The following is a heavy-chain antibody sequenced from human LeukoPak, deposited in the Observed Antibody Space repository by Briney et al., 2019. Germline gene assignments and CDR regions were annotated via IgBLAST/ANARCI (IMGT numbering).Heavy chain of an antibody. D-gene: IGHD1-1*01. J-gene: IGHJ4*02. CDR1: GYTFTSYA. CDR2: LNAGNGNT. CDR3: ARDQFPGTTKIYAEFDY. V-gene: IGHV1-3*01. Sequence: ASVKVSCKASGYTFTSYAMHWVRQAPGQRLEWMGWLNAGNGNTKYSQKLQGRVTITRDTSASTAYMELSSLRSEDTAVYYCARDQFPGTTKIYAEFDYWGQGTLVTVSS.